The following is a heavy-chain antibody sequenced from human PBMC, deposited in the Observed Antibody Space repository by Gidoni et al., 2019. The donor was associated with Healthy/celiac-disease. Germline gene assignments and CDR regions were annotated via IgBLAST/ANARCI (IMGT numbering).Heavy chain of an antibody. V-gene: IGHV3-21*01. D-gene: IGHD3-22*01. J-gene: IGHJ4*02. CDR1: GFTCSDYG. CDR3: AREGVGYDSSGHLDY. CDR2: ISSSSSYI. Sequence: EVQLVESGGGLVKPGGSLRLSCAASGFTCSDYGMNWVRQAPGKGLEWVSSISSSSSYIYYADSVKGRFTISRDNAKNSLYLQMNSLRAEDTAVYYCAREGVGYDSSGHLDYWGQGTLVTVSS.